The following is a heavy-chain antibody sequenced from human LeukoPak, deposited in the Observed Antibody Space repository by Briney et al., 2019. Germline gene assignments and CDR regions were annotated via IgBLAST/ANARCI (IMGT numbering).Heavy chain of an antibody. V-gene: IGHV4-34*01. J-gene: IGHJ5*02. CDR3: ARGYCGSTSCYVLWSNWFDP. Sequence: SETLSLTCAVYGGSFSGYYWSWIRQPPGKGLEWIGEINHSGSTNYNPSLKSRVTISVDTSKNQFSLKLSSVTAADTAVYYCARGYCGSTSCYVLWSNWFDPWGQGTLVTVSS. CDR2: INHSGST. CDR1: GGSFSGYY. D-gene: IGHD2-2*01.